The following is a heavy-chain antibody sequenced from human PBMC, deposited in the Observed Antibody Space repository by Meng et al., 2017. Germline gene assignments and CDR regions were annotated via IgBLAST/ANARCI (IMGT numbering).Heavy chain of an antibody. J-gene: IGHJ3*02. D-gene: IGHD3-22*01. V-gene: IGHV5-51*01. CDR1: GYSFTCYW. CDR3: ATTVLTYYYDSSGYYRDAFDI. Sequence: KVSCKGSGYSFTCYWIGWVRQMPGKGLEWMGIIYPGDSDTRYSPSFQGQVTISADKSISTAYLQWSSLKASDTAMYYCATTVLTYYYDSSGYYRDAFDIWGQGTMVTVSS. CDR2: IYPGDSDT.